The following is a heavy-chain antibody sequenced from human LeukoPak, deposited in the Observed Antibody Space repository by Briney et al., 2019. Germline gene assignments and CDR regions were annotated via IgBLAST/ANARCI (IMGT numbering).Heavy chain of an antibody. D-gene: IGHD2-2*01. CDR2: INHSEST. J-gene: IGHJ4*02. CDR3: ARTDCSSTSCYLGEYYFDY. Sequence: SETLSLTCAVYGGSFSGYYWSWIRQPPGKGLEWIGEINHSESTNYNPSLKSRVTISVDTSKNQFSLKLSSVTAADTAVYYCARTDCSSTSCYLGEYYFDYWGQGTLVTVSS. CDR1: GGSFSGYY. V-gene: IGHV4-34*01.